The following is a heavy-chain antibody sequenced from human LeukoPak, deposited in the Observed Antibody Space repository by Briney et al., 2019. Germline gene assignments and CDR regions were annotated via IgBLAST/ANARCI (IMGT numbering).Heavy chain of an antibody. D-gene: IGHD6-13*01. J-gene: IGHJ6*03. Sequence: PGGSLRLSCAASGFTFSDYYMSWIRQAPGKGLEWVSYISSSSSTIYYADSVKGRFTISRDNAKNSLYLQMNSLRAEDTAVYYCARDISSSWYGFYYYYYMDVWGKGTTVTVSS. CDR1: GFTFSDYY. CDR2: ISSSSSTI. CDR3: ARDISSSWYGFYYYYYMDV. V-gene: IGHV3-11*04.